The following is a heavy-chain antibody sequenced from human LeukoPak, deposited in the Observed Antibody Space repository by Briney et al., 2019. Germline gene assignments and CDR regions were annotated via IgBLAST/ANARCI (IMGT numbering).Heavy chain of an antibody. D-gene: IGHD2-15*01. V-gene: IGHV1-18*01. CDR3: ARDVGNNWFDP. CDR1: GYTFTNYG. J-gene: IGHJ5*02. CDR2: IGANNGQT. Sequence: ASVKVSCKAHGYTFTNYGISWVRQAPGQGLEWMGWIGANNGQTKYAQKVQGRVTTTTDTSTSTAYMELRSLRSDDTAVYYCARDVGNNWFDPWGQGTLVTVSS.